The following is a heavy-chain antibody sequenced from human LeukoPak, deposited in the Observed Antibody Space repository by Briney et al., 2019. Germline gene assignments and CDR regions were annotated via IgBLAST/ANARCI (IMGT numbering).Heavy chain of an antibody. D-gene: IGHD2-2*01. V-gene: IGHV3-66*02. CDR2: IYSGGST. CDR3: ARDYYCSSTNCYANWFDP. J-gene: IGHJ5*02. CDR1: GFTVSSNY. Sequence: GGSLRLSCAASGFTVSSNYMSWVRQAPGKGLEWVSVIYSGGSTYYADSVKGRFTISRDNSKNTLYLQMNSLRAEDTAVYYCARDYYCSSTNCYANWFDPWGQGTLVTVSS.